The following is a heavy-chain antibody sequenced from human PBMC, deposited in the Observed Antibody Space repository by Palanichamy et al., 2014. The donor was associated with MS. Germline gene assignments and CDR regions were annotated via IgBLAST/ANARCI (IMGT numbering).Heavy chain of an antibody. CDR1: GGSISSGGYY. CDR3: ARDTGYSYGYQYYAFDI. Sequence: QVQLQESGPGLVKSSQTLSLTCTVSGGSISSGGYYWSWIRQHPGKGLEWIGYIYFSGSTYYNPSLESRVTISVDTSKNQFSLKLSSVTAADRAVYYCARDTGYSYGYQYYAFDIRGQGTMVTVSS. CDR2: IYFSGST. V-gene: IGHV4-31*03. J-gene: IGHJ3*02. D-gene: IGHD5-18*01.